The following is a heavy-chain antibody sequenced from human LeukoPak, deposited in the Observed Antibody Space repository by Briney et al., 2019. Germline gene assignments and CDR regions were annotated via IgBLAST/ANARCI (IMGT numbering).Heavy chain of an antibody. CDR1: GFTFSNYA. J-gene: IGHJ4*02. V-gene: IGHV3-23*01. Sequence: GGSLRLSCAASGFTFSNYAMSWVRQAPGKGLEWVSAISGSGGRTYYADSVKGRFTISSDNSKNTLSLQMNSLRAEDTAVYYCAKKITYDYGDPHFDYWGQGTLVTVSS. CDR3: AKKITYDYGDPHFDY. D-gene: IGHD4-17*01. CDR2: ISGSGGRT.